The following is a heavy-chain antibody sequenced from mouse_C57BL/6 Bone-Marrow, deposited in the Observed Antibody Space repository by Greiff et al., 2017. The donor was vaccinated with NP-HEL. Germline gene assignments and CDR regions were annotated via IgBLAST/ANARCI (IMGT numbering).Heavy chain of an antibody. D-gene: IGHD2-2*01. CDR3: ARDGYDGDY. J-gene: IGHJ2*01. CDR2: IYPGDGDP. V-gene: IGHV1-80*01. CDR1: GYAFSSYW. Sequence: VQLQQSGAELVQPGASVKISCKASGYAFSSYWMNWVKQRPGKGLEWIGQIYPGDGDPNSNGKFNGKAPLTADKSSSTAYMQLSSLTSEDSSVYVCARDGYDGDYWGQGTTLTVSS.